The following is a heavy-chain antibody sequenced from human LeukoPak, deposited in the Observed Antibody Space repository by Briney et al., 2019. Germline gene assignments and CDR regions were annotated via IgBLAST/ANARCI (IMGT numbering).Heavy chain of an antibody. D-gene: IGHD6-13*01. Sequence: PGGSLRLSCAASGFTFSSYAMSWVRQASGKGLEWVSAISGSGGSTYYADSVKGRFTISRDNSKNTLYLQMNSLRAEDTAVYYCATGDTGYSSSWYVYWGQGTLVTVSS. J-gene: IGHJ4*02. CDR3: ATGDTGYSSSWYVY. CDR2: ISGSGGST. V-gene: IGHV3-23*01. CDR1: GFTFSSYA.